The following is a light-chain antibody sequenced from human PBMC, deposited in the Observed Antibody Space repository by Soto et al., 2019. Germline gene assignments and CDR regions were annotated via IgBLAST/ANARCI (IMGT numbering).Light chain of an antibody. Sequence: EIVLTQSPGTLSLSPGERATLSCMASQSVSSSYLAWYQQKPGQAPRLLIYGASNRATGIPDRFSGSGSGTDFTLTISRLEPEDFAVYYCQQYGTFPWTFGLGTKVDIK. CDR1: QSVSSSY. J-gene: IGKJ1*01. CDR2: GAS. V-gene: IGKV3-20*01. CDR3: QQYGTFPWT.